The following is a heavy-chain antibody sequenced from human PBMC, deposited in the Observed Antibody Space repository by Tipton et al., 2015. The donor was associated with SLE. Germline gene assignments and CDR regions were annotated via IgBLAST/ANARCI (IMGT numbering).Heavy chain of an antibody. CDR1: GGPVSSASYY. CDR3: ARTYSTLHNYFDP. V-gene: IGHV4-61*01. J-gene: IGHJ5*02. CDR2: IFYSGDA. D-gene: IGHD1-26*01. Sequence: TLSLTCTISGGPVSSASYYWTWIRQPPGKGMEWLGYIFYSGDATYHPSLKSRVTISIDTSKNQFSLKLTSVTAADMAVYYCARTYSTLHNYFDPWGQGTLVTVSS.